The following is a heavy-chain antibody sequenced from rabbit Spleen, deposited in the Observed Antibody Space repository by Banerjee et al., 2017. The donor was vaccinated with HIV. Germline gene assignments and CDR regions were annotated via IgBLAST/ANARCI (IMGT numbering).Heavy chain of an antibody. Sequence: QQQLVESGGGLVKPEGSLILTCKASGFDFSDGHVISWVRQAPGKGLEWISCIAGSSSGFTYSATWAKGRFTCSKTSSTTVTLQMTSLTVADTATYFCARAGVYVELDLWGPGTLVTVS. CDR1: GFDFSDGHV. V-gene: IGHV1S45*01. CDR3: ARAGVYVELDL. CDR2: IAGSSSGFT. J-gene: IGHJ6*01. D-gene: IGHD5-1*01.